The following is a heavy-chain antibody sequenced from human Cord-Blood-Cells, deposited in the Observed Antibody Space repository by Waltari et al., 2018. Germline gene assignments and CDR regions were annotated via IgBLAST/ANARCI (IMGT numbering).Heavy chain of an antibody. V-gene: IGHV1-18*01. CDR2: ISAYNGNT. CDR1: GSTFTSYG. CDR3: ARTDSSSSGFYYYGMDV. J-gene: IGHJ6*02. Sequence: QVQLVQSGAEVKKPGASVKVSCTASGSTFTSYGISWVRQAHGKGLEWMGWISAYNGNTNYAQKLQGRVTMTTDTSTSTAYMELRSLRSDDTAVYYCARTDSSSSGFYYYGMDVWGQGTTVTVSS. D-gene: IGHD6-6*01.